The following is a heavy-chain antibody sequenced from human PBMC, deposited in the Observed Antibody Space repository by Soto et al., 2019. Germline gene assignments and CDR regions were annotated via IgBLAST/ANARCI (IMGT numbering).Heavy chain of an antibody. V-gene: IGHV4-59*01. D-gene: IGHD1-26*01. J-gene: IGHJ6*02. CDR2: ISNSGSA. Sequence: SETLSLTCTVSGGSISSYYWNWIRQPPGKGLEWIGYISNSGSANYNPSLKSRVTISLDTSKNQFSLKLSSVTAADTAVYYCARVHSGSYYYGLGVWVQGTTVTVSS. CDR3: ARVHSGSYYYGLGV. CDR1: GGSISSYY.